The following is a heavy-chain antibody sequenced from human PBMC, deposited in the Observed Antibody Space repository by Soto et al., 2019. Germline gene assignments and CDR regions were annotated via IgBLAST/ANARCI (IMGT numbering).Heavy chain of an antibody. CDR2: ISYDGSNK. J-gene: IGHJ5*02. CDR1: GFTFSSYA. V-gene: IGHV3-30-3*01. CDR3: ARDRGDYDFWSGSPTDNWFDP. Sequence: GGSLRLSCAASGFTFSSYAMHWVRQAPGKGLEWVAVISYDGSNKYYADSVKGRFTISRDNSKNTLYLQMNSLRAEDTAVYYCARDRGDYDFWSGSPTDNWFDPWGQGTLVTVSS. D-gene: IGHD3-3*01.